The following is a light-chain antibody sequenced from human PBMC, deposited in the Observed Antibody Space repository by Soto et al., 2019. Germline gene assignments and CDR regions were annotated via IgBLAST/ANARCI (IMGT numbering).Light chain of an antibody. CDR2: GAS. J-gene: IGKJ1*01. CDR1: QTIRSHY. Sequence: DTVLTQSPGTLSLSPGERATLSCRASQTIRSHYLAWYRQTPGQPPRLLIYGASTRATVIADSFSGSGSGTDFTLIISRLEPDDFAMYYCQKYGSSPETFGQGTKVEIK. CDR3: QKYGSSPET. V-gene: IGKV3-20*01.